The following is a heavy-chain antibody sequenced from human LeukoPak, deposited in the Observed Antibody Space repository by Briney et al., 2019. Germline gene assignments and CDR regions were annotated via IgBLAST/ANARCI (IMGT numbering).Heavy chain of an antibody. CDR2: VNLQGST. CDR1: GGSITSTNY. J-gene: IGHJ5*02. D-gene: IGHD2-2*01. Sequence: SGTLSLTCGVSGGSITSTNYWTWVRQPPGKGLEWIGEVNLQGSTNYNPSLMGRAAISVDMSENHISLQLTSVTAADTAVYYCARVVVPAASRSWFDPWGQGTLVTVSS. CDR3: ARVVVPAASRSWFDP. V-gene: IGHV4-4*02.